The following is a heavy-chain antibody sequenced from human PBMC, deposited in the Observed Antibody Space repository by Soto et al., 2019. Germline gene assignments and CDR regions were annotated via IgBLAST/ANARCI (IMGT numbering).Heavy chain of an antibody. V-gene: IGHV2-5*02. D-gene: IGHD3-10*01. J-gene: IGHJ4*02. CDR2: IYWDDDK. Sequence: GLDLEWLALIYWDDDKRYSPSLKSRLTITKDTSKNQVVLTMTNMDPVDTATYYCAHSPMVRGVNPFDYWGQGTLVTVSS. CDR3: AHSPMVRGVNPFDY.